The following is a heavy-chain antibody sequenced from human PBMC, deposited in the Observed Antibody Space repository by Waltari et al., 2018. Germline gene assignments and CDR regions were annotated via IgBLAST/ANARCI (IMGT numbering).Heavy chain of an antibody. CDR3: ARCSTVTSIYWYFDL. J-gene: IGHJ2*01. CDR1: GGSMTTSY. D-gene: IGHD4-17*01. Sequence: QVQLQESGPRLVKPWETLSLTCTVSGGSMTTSYWSWLRQAAGKGPEWIGRIYTTGDTKYNPSLKSRVIMSIDTSKNQFSLSLNSVTAADTAVYYCARCSTVTSIYWYFDLWGRGALVTVSS. V-gene: IGHV4-4*07. CDR2: IYTTGDT.